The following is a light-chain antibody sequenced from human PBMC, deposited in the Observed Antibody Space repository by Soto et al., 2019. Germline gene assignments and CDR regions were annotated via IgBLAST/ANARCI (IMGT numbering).Light chain of an antibody. CDR3: LSYAGSNYPVV. Sequence: QSALTQPPSASGSPGQSVTISCTGTSSDVGTYNFVSWYQQHPGKAPKLMIYEVSKRPSGVPDRFSGSKAGNTASLTVSGLQAEDEADYYCLSYAGSNYPVVFGGGTKLTVL. J-gene: IGLJ2*01. V-gene: IGLV2-8*01. CDR1: SSDVGTYNF. CDR2: EVS.